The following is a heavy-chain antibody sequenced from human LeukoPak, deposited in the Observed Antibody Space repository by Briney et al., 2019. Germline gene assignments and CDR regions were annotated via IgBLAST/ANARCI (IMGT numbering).Heavy chain of an antibody. CDR3: AREGSGWYYYYYMDV. D-gene: IGHD6-19*01. Sequence: GGSLRLSCAASGFTFSSYEMNWVRQAPGKGLEWVSYISTTGSSIYYADSVKGRFTISRDNAKNSLCLQMNSLRAEDTALYYCAREGSGWYYYYYMDVWGKGTTVTVSS. J-gene: IGHJ6*03. CDR2: ISTTGSSI. CDR1: GFTFSSYE. V-gene: IGHV3-48*03.